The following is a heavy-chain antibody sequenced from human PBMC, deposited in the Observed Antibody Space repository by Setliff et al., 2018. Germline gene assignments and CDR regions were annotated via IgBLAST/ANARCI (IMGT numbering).Heavy chain of an antibody. CDR1: GGTFSDYY. CDR3: AREQGRSYYDSSGFDY. Sequence: SETLSLTCAAYGGTFSDYYWTWIRQPPGKGLEWVGEINHRGSTNYNPSLQSRATMSMDTSRNHFSLKLTSLTAADTAVYYCAREQGRSYYDSSGFDYWGQGTLVTVSS. J-gene: IGHJ4*02. CDR2: INHRGST. D-gene: IGHD3-22*01. V-gene: IGHV4-34*01.